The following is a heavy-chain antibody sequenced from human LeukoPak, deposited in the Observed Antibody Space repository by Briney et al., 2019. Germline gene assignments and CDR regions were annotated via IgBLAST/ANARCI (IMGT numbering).Heavy chain of an antibody. CDR1: GYTFTSYY. V-gene: IGHV1-46*01. D-gene: IGHD1/OR15-1a*01. J-gene: IGHJ5*02. CDR3: ARARLNRWFDP. CDR2: INPSGGST. Sequence: ASVKVSCKASGYTFTSYYMHWVRHAPGQGLEWMGIINPSGGSTSYAQKFQGRVTMTRDTSTSTVYMELSSLRSEDTAVYYCARARLNRWFDPWGQGTLVTVSS.